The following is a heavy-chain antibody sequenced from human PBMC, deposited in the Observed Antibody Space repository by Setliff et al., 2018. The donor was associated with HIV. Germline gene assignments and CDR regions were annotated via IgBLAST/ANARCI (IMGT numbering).Heavy chain of an antibody. CDR2: IYTSGST. J-gene: IGHJ6*02. CDR3: ARDTLTMVRGVMFVPTESYLGMDV. V-gene: IGHV4-4*07. Sequence: PSETLSLTCTASGGSINSYYWSWIRQPAGKGLEWIGRIYTSGSTNYNPSLKSRVTMSVNTYKNQFSLTLRSVTAADTAVYYCARDTLTMVRGVMFVPTESYLGMDVWGQGTTVTVSS. D-gene: IGHD3-10*01. CDR1: GGSINSYY.